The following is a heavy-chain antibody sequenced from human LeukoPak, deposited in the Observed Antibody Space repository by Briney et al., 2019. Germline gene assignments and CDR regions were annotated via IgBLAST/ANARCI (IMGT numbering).Heavy chain of an antibody. CDR2: INSDGSST. J-gene: IGHJ4*02. CDR1: GFTFSSYW. CDR3: AREGVGYFFDY. D-gene: IGHD1-26*01. Sequence: GGSLRLSCAASGFTFSSYWLHWVRQAPGKGLVWVSHINSDGSSTTYADSVKGRFTISRDNAKNTLYLQMNSLRAEDTAVYYCAREGVGYFFDYWGQGTLVTVSS. V-gene: IGHV3-74*01.